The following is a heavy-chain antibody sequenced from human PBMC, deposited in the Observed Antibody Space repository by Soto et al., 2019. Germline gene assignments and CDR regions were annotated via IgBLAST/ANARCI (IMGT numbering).Heavy chain of an antibody. CDR2: INHSGST. CDR3: ARRVWGSYREFDY. D-gene: IGHD3-16*02. CDR1: GGSFSGYY. V-gene: IGHV4-34*01. Sequence: SETLSLTCAVYGGSFSGYYWSWIRQPPGKGLEWIGEINHSGSTNYNPSLKSRVTTSVDTSKNQFSLKLSSVTAADTAVYYCARRVWGSYREFDYWGQGTLVTVSS. J-gene: IGHJ4*02.